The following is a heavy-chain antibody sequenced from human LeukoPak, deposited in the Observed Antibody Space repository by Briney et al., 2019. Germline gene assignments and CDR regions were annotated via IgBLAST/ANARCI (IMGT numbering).Heavy chain of an antibody. J-gene: IGHJ5*02. CDR2: ISYDGSNK. D-gene: IGHD4-17*01. CDR3: ARDDYGDYVPSA. CDR1: GFTFSSYA. V-gene: IGHV3-30-3*01. Sequence: GGSLRLSCAASGFTFSSYAMHWVRQAPGKGLEWVAVISYDGSNKYYADSVKGRFTISRDNSKNTLYLQMNSLRAEDTAVYYCARDDYGDYVPSAWGQGTLVTVSS.